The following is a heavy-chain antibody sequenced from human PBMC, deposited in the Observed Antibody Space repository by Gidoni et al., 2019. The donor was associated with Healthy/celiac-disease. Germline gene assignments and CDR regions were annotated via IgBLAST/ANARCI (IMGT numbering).Heavy chain of an antibody. Sequence: QVQLVESGGGVVQPGRSLRRSCAPPGFTFSSYAMHWVRQAPGKGLEWVAVISYDGSNKYYADSVKGRFTIARDNSKNTLYLQMNSLRAEDTAVYYCARDLTVTTLDYYGMDVWGQGTTVTVSS. CDR2: ISYDGSNK. CDR1: GFTFSSYA. J-gene: IGHJ6*02. CDR3: ARDLTVTTLDYYGMDV. V-gene: IGHV3-30*04. D-gene: IGHD4-17*01.